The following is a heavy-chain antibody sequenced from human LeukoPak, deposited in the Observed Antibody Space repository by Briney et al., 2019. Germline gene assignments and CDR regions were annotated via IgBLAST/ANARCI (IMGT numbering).Heavy chain of an antibody. CDR3: ARGRRYGGNSLAAFDI. J-gene: IGHJ3*02. D-gene: IGHD4-23*01. V-gene: IGHV3-7*01. CDR1: GFTFSSYW. Sequence: GGSLRHSCAASGFTFSSYWMSWARQAPGKGLEWVANIKQDGSEKYYVDSVKGRFTISRDNAKNSLYLQMNSLRAEDTAVYYCARGRRYGGNSLAAFDIWGQGTMVTVSS. CDR2: IKQDGSEK.